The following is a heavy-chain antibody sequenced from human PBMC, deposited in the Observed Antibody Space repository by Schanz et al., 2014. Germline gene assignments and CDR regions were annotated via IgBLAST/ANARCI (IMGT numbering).Heavy chain of an antibody. V-gene: IGHV3-23*01. CDR3: ARDRGYCSGGSCLTFDY. CDR1: GFTFSNYA. CDR2: FIVDSGNT. D-gene: IGHD2-15*01. J-gene: IGHJ4*02. Sequence: EVQLLESGGGLVRPGGSLRLSCAASGFTFSNYAMSWVRQAPGKGLEWVSGFIVDSGNTYYAGSVKGRFSISRDNSKNTLYLQMNTLRAEDTAVYYCARDRGYCSGGSCLTFDYGGQGTLVTVSS.